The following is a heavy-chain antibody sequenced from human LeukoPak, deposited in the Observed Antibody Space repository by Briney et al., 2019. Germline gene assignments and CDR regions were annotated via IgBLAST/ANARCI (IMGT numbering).Heavy chain of an antibody. CDR1: GYTFTSYG. Sequence: ASVKVSCKASGYTFTSYGISWVRQAPGQGLEWMGWISAYNGYTNYALKLQGRVTMTTDTSTSTAYMELRSLRSDGTAVYYCARGADYGDHKLCFDYWGQGTLVTVSS. CDR3: ARGADYGDHKLCFDY. D-gene: IGHD4-17*01. CDR2: ISAYNGYT. V-gene: IGHV1-18*01. J-gene: IGHJ4*02.